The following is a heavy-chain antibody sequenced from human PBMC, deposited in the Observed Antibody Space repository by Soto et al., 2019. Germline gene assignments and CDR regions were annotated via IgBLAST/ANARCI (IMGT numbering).Heavy chain of an antibody. D-gene: IGHD6-13*01. CDR2: ISGSGGST. V-gene: IGHV3-23*01. CDR3: AKHPPQLVLIFDY. CDR1: GFTFGSYA. Sequence: GGSLRLSCAASGFTFGSYAMSWVRQAPGKGLEWVSAISGSGGSTYYADSVKGRFTISRDNSKNTLYLQMNSLRAEDTALYYCAKHPPQLVLIFDYWGQGTLVTVSS. J-gene: IGHJ4*02.